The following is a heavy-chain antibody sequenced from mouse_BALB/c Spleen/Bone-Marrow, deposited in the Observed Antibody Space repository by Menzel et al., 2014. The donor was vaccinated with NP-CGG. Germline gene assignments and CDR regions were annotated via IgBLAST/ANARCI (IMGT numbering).Heavy chain of an antibody. J-gene: IGHJ1*01. Sequence: EVKVVESGGGLVQLGGSRKLSCAASGFTFSSFGMHWVRQAPEKGLEWVAYISSGSSTIYYADTVKGRFTISRDNPKNTLFLQMTSLRSEDTAMYYCARYYGSSYWYFDVWGAGTTVTVSS. CDR3: ARYYGSSYWYFDV. CDR1: GFTFSSFG. D-gene: IGHD1-1*01. CDR2: ISSGSSTI. V-gene: IGHV5-17*02.